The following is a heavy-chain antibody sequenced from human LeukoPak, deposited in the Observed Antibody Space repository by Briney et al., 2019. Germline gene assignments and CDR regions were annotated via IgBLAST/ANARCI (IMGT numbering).Heavy chain of an antibody. CDR1: GYTFTSYY. V-gene: IGHV1-2*02. CDR2: INPNSGGT. CDR3: AREAAVPFPGWDY. Sequence: ASVKVSCKASGYTFTSYYMHWVRQAPGQGLEWMGWINPNSGGTNYAQKLQGRVTMTRDTSISTAYMGLSRLKSDDTAVYYCAREAAVPFPGWDYWGQGALVTVSS. D-gene: IGHD6-13*01. J-gene: IGHJ4*02.